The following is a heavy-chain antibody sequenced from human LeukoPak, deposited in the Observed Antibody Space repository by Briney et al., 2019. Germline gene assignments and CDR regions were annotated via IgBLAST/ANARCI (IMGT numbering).Heavy chain of an antibody. CDR3: AREATVSMLGAFDI. D-gene: IGHD2-8*01. CDR1: GYTFTSYG. V-gene: IGHV1-18*01. CDR2: ISAYNGNT. Sequence: ASVKVSCKASGYTFTSYGISWVRQAPGQGLEWMGWISAYNGNTNYAQKLQGRVTMSTDTSTSTAYMELRSLRSDDTAVYYCAREATVSMLGAFDIWGQGTMVTVSS. J-gene: IGHJ3*02.